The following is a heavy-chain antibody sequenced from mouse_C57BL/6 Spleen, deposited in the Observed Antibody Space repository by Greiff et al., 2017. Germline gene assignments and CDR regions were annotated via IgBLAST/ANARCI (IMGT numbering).Heavy chain of an antibody. CDR2: ILPGSGST. J-gene: IGHJ4*01. CDR3: ARGGFYYGSSYDYAMDY. Sequence: QVQLQQSGAELMKPGASVKLSCKATGYTFTGYWIEWVKQRPGHGLEWIGEILPGSGSTNYNEKFKGKATFTADTSSNTAYMQLSSLTTEDSAIYYCARGGFYYGSSYDYAMDYWGQGTSGTVSS. D-gene: IGHD1-1*01. V-gene: IGHV1-9*01. CDR1: GYTFTGYW.